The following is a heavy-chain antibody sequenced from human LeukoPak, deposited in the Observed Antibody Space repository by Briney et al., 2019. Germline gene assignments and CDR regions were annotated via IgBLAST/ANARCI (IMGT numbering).Heavy chain of an antibody. J-gene: IGHJ4*02. CDR2: IKEDGSER. V-gene: IGHV3-7*03. CDR1: GFTFSNYW. CDR3: ARGLQLVRDAGLDY. Sequence: GGSLSLSCAASGFTFSNYWMSWVRQAPGKGLEWVANIKEDGSERYYVDSVKGRFTISRDNARNSLYLQMNSLRAEDTAVYYCARGLQLVRDAGLDYWGQGTLVAVSS. D-gene: IGHD6-13*01.